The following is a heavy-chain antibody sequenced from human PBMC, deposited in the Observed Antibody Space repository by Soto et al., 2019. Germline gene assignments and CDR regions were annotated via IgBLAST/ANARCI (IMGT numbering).Heavy chain of an antibody. CDR3: ATDYYYGSGRYYNYWFDP. CDR1: GGSISSTSYY. V-gene: IGHV4-39*01. J-gene: IGHJ5*02. Sequence: SETLSLTCTVSGGSISSTSYYWGWIRQPPGKGLEWIGSIYYSGSTYYNPSLKSQVTISVDTSKNQFSLKLSSVTAADTAVYYCATDYYYGSGRYYNYWFDPWGQGALVTVSS. CDR2: IYYSGST. D-gene: IGHD3-10*01.